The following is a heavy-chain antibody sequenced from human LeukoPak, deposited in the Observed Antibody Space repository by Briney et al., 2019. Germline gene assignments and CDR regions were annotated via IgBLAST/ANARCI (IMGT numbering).Heavy chain of an antibody. V-gene: IGHV3-64*01. Sequence: GPSLTLACAASASTFSSYDMQWVRHAPGKWLEYVLSIRVNGGTTYYANCVKGRFTISRDNTKNTLYLQMGSLSGQDMAVYYCARDGARYSGSYYNDYWGQGTLVTVSS. CDR3: ARDGARYSGSYYNDY. J-gene: IGHJ4*02. CDR2: IRVNGGTT. CDR1: ASTFSSYD. D-gene: IGHD1-26*01.